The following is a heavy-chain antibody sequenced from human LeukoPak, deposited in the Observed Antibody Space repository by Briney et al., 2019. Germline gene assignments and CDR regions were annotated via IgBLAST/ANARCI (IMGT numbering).Heavy chain of an antibody. Sequence: PGGSLRLSCAASGFTFDDYGMSWVRQAPGKGLEWVSGINWNGGSTGYADSVKGRFTISRDNAKNSLYLQMNSLRAEDTAVYYCARRVVLMVYDHPRVDYFDYWGQGTLVTVSS. J-gene: IGHJ4*02. D-gene: IGHD2-8*01. CDR2: INWNGGST. CDR3: ARRVVLMVYDHPRVDYFDY. CDR1: GFTFDDYG. V-gene: IGHV3-20*04.